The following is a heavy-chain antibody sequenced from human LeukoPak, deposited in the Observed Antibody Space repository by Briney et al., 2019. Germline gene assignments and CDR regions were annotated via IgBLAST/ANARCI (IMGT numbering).Heavy chain of an antibody. V-gene: IGHV3-21*01. Sequence: GGSLRLSCAASGFTFSSYSMNWVRQAPGKGLEWVSSISSSSSYIYYADSVKGRFTISRDNAKNSLYLQMNSLRAEDTAVYYCARALSITVTNAEASGYWGQGTLVTVSS. CDR1: GFTFSSYS. D-gene: IGHD4-17*01. CDR2: ISSSSSYI. J-gene: IGHJ4*02. CDR3: ARALSITVTNAEASGY.